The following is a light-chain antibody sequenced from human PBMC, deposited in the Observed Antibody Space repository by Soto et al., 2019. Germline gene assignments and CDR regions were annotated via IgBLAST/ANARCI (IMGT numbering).Light chain of an antibody. Sequence: EIVLTQSPGTLSLSPGERATLSCRASQSVSSSFLAWYQQKPGQAPRLLIYGASSRATGIPDRFSGSGCGTDFTLTIIRLQPEDVAVYYCQQYGSSPLTLGGGTKVEIK. V-gene: IGKV3-20*01. CDR2: GAS. CDR3: QQYGSSPLT. CDR1: QSVSSSF. J-gene: IGKJ4*01.